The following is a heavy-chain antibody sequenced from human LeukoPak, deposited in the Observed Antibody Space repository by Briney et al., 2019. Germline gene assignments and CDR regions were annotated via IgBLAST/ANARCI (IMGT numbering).Heavy chain of an antibody. Sequence: GGSLRLSCAAPGFTVSSNYMSWVRQAPGKGLEWVSLIYSGGSTYYADSVKGRFTLSRDNSKNTLFLQMNSLRAEDTAVYYCARALHYYDSSGIHYYFDYWGQGTLVTVSS. CDR1: GFTVSSNY. V-gene: IGHV3-53*01. CDR3: ARALHYYDSSGIHYYFDY. J-gene: IGHJ4*02. D-gene: IGHD3-22*01. CDR2: IYSGGST.